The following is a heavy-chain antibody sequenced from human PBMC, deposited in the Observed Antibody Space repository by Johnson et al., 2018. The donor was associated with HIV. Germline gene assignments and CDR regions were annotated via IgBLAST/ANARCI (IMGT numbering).Heavy chain of an antibody. CDR2: IYSGGST. D-gene: IGHD6-6*01. J-gene: IGHJ3*02. V-gene: IGHV3-66*01. CDR3: ALSGSSVVVAFDI. Sequence: VQLVDSGGGLVQPGGSLRLSCAASGFTVSSNYMSWVRQAPGKGLEWVSVIYSGGSTYYADSVKGRFTISRDNSKNTLYLQMNSLRAEDTAVYYCALSGSSVVVAFDIWGQGTMVTVSS. CDR1: GFTVSSNY.